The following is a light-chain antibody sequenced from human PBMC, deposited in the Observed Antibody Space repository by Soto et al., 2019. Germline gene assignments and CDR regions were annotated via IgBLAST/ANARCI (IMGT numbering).Light chain of an antibody. CDR1: SRDVTDSDS. Sequence: QSVLTQPASVSGSPGQSVTISCAGASRDVTDSDSVSWYQHRPGEAPKLIILDLTYRPSGVSDRFSGSLSANTASLTISGLQVEDEGNYYCVSYTNPGTYVFGPGTQLTVL. V-gene: IGLV2-14*03. J-gene: IGLJ1*01. CDR3: VSYTNPGTYV. CDR2: DLT.